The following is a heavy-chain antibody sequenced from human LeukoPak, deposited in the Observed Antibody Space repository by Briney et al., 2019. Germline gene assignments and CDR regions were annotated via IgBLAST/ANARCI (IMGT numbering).Heavy chain of an antibody. J-gene: IGHJ4*02. V-gene: IGHV1-69*04. CDR3: ARDPSHWSALAGTT. CDR2: IIPILGIA. CDR1: AGTFSSYA. Sequence: SVKVSCKASAGTFSSYAISWVRQAPGQGLEWMGRIIPILGIANYAQKFQGRVTITADESTSTAYMELSSLRSEDTAVYYCARDPSHWSALAGTTWGQGTLVTVSS. D-gene: IGHD6-19*01.